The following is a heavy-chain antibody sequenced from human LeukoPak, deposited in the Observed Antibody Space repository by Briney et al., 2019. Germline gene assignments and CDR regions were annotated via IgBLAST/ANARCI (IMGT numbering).Heavy chain of an antibody. J-gene: IGHJ3*02. Sequence: PSETLSLTCTVSGGSISSSSYYWGWIRQPPGKGLEWIGSIYYSGSTYYNPSLKSRVTISVDTSKNQFSLKLSSVTAADTAVYYCARRRYYYDSSGYAPGAFDIWGQGTMVTVSS. CDR1: GGSISSSSYY. CDR3: ARRRYYYDSSGYAPGAFDI. CDR2: IYYSGST. V-gene: IGHV4-39*07. D-gene: IGHD3-22*01.